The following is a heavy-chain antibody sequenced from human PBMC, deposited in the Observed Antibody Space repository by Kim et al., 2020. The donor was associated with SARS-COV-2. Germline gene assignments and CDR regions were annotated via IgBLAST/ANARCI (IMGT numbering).Heavy chain of an antibody. CDR3: ARVVVGYYYDTSGYSYYWYFDL. J-gene: IGHJ2*01. CDR1: GFTFSSYW. D-gene: IGHD3-22*01. V-gene: IGHV3-7*03. Sequence: GGSLRLSCAASGFTFSSYWMNWVRQAPGKGLEWVANIKEDGSEKYSVDSVKGRFTISRDNAKNSVYLQMNSLRAEDTAVYYCARVVVGYYYDTSGYSYYWYFDLWGRGTLVTVSS. CDR2: IKEDGSEK.